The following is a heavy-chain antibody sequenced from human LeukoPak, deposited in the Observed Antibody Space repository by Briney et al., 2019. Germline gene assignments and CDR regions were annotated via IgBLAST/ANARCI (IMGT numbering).Heavy chain of an antibody. CDR2: ISSSSSTI. CDR1: GFIFSSYS. CDR3: ARAKRNGFDI. Sequence: GGSLRLSCAASGFIFSSYSMNWVRQAPRKGLEWVSYISSSSSTIYYADSVKGRFTISRDNAKNSLYLQMNSLRAEDTAVYYCARAKRNGFDIWGQGTMVTVSS. J-gene: IGHJ3*02. V-gene: IGHV3-48*01.